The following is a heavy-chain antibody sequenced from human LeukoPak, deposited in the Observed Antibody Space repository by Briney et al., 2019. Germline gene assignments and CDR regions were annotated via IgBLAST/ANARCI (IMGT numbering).Heavy chain of an antibody. CDR3: ARAIRSPYDGSGSYLFYYYYMDV. Sequence: ASVKVSCKASGYTFTSYDINWVRQATGQGLEWMGWMNPNSGNTGYAQKFQGRVTITRNTSISTAYMELSSLRSEDTAVYYCARAIRSPYDGSGSYLFYYYYMDVWGKGTTVTVSS. J-gene: IGHJ6*03. D-gene: IGHD3-10*01. CDR1: GYTFTSYD. CDR2: MNPNSGNT. V-gene: IGHV1-8*03.